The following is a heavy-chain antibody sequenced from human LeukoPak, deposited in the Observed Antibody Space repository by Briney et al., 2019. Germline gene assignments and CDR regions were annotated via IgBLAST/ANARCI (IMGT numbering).Heavy chain of an antibody. D-gene: IGHD2-2*02. CDR1: GGSISSSSYY. Sequence: PSETLSLTCTVSGGSISSSSYYWGWIRQPPGKGLEWIGSIYYSGSTYYNPSLKSRVTISVDTSKNQFSLKLSSVTAADTAVYYCARLRVPAAIEYYFDYWGQGTLVTVSS. CDR3: ARLRVPAAIEYYFDY. CDR2: IYYSGST. V-gene: IGHV4-39*01. J-gene: IGHJ4*02.